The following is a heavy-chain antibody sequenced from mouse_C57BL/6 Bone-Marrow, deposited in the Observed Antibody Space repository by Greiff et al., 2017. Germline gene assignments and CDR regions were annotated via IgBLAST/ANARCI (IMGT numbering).Heavy chain of an antibody. J-gene: IGHJ1*03. CDR1: GYTFTSYW. V-gene: IGHV1-64*01. CDR3: ARSDYDPWYFDV. D-gene: IGHD2-4*01. Sequence: QVQLQQPGAELVKPGASVKLSCKASGYTFTSYWMHWVKQRPGQGLEWIGMIHPNSGSTNYNETFKSKATLTVDKSSSTAYMQLSSLTSEDSSVYYCARSDYDPWYFDVWGTGTTVTVSS. CDR2: IHPNSGST.